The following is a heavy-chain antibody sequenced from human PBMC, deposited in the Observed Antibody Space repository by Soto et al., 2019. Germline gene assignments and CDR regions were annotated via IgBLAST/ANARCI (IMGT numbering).Heavy chain of an antibody. V-gene: IGHV3-7*03. CDR1: GFTFSSYW. CDR2: IKQDGSEK. D-gene: IGHD3-22*01. J-gene: IGHJ4*02. CDR3: ARDLETMIVARDY. Sequence: GGSLRLSCAASGFTFSSYWMSWVRQAPGKGLEWVANIKQDGSEKYYVDSVKGRFTISRDNAKNSLYLQMNSLRAEDTAVYYCARDLETMIVARDYWGQGTLVTVSS.